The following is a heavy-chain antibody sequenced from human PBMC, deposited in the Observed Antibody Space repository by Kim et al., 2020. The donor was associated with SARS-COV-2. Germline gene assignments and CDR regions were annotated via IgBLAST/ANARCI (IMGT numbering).Heavy chain of an antibody. CDR3: AKDIYSYGSFYLNYYYYYGMDV. CDR1: GFTFDDYA. V-gene: IGHV3-43*02. CDR2: ISGDGGST. Sequence: GGSLRLSCAASGFTFDDYAMHWVRQAPGKGLEWVSLISGDGGSTYYADSVKGRFTISRDNSKNSLYLQMNSLRTEDTALYYCAKDIYSYGSFYLNYYYYYGMDVWGQGTTVTVSS. D-gene: IGHD5-18*01. J-gene: IGHJ6*02.